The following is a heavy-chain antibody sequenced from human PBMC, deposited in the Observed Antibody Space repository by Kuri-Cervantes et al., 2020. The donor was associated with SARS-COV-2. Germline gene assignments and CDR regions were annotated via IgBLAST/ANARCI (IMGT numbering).Heavy chain of an antibody. CDR3: ARETDYGGNSGVY. CDR2: ITGTSRNA. D-gene: IGHD4-23*01. CDR1: GFTFSNAW. Sequence: GESLKISCAASGFTFSNAWMNWVRQAPGKGLEWVSRITGTSRNAYYADSVKGRFTISRDNSKNTLYLQMNSLRAEDTAVYYCARETDYGGNSGVYWGQGTLVTVSS. V-gene: IGHV3-21*04. J-gene: IGHJ4*02.